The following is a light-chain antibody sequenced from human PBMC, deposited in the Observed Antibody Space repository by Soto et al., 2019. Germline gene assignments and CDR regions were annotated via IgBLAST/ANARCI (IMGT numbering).Light chain of an antibody. CDR2: DAS. V-gene: IGKV3-15*01. Sequence: EILLTQSPATLSASPCEKATLPLTASQSVSGDLAWYHHKPGQAPRLLIYDASTRALDTPARFAGSGPGTEFTLTISSLQSEDFAVYFCQQYNNWPITFGQGTRLEI. J-gene: IGKJ5*01. CDR3: QQYNNWPIT. CDR1: QSVSGD.